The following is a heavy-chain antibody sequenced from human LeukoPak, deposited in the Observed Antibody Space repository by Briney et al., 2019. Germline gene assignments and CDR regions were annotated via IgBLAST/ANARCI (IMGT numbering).Heavy chain of an antibody. D-gene: IGHD6-6*01. CDR1: GYTFTSYG. Sequence: EASVKVSCKASGYTFTSYGISWVRQAPGQGLEWMGLISAYNGNTNYAQKLQGRVTMTTDTSTSTAYMELRSLRSDDTAVYYCARDSSIAARRIFDYWGQGTLVTVSS. J-gene: IGHJ4*02. CDR2: ISAYNGNT. CDR3: ARDSSIAARRIFDY. V-gene: IGHV1-18*01.